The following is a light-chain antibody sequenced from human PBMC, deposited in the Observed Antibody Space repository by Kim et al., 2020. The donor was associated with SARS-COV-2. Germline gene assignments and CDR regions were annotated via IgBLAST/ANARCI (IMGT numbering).Light chain of an antibody. CDR1: QNINSW. CDR3: QQYSSYVT. Sequence: DVQMTQSPSPLSASVGDTVTITCRASQNINSWLAWYQQRPGKAPKLLIYKASNLESGVPSRFSGSGSGTEFTLTISSLQPDDFATYYCQQYSSYVTFGGGTKVDIK. J-gene: IGKJ4*01. V-gene: IGKV1-5*03. CDR2: KAS.